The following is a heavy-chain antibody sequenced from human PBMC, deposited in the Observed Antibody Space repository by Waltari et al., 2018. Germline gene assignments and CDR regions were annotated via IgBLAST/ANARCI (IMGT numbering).Heavy chain of an antibody. Sequence: QVQLVQSGAEVKKPGASVKVSCKASGYTFTGYYMHWVRQAPGQGLEWMGRINPNSGGTNYAQKFQGRVTISVDTSKNQFSLKLSSVTAADTAVYYCARSSWYSLIDYWGQGTLVTVSS. CDR1: GYTFTGYY. D-gene: IGHD6-13*01. J-gene: IGHJ4*02. CDR2: INPNSGGT. CDR3: ARSSWYSLIDY. V-gene: IGHV1-2*06.